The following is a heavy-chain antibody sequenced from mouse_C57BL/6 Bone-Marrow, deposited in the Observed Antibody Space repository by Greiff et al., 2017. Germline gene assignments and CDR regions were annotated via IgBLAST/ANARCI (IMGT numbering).Heavy chain of an antibody. CDR3: ARTITTVVGYAMDY. CDR1: GYAFSSYW. Sequence: QVQLQQSGAELVKPGASVKISCKASGYAFSSYWMNWVKQRPGKGLEWLGQIYPGDGDTNYNGKFKGKATLTADKSSSTAYMQLSSLTSEYSAVEFCARTITTVVGYAMDYWGQGTSVTVSS. CDR2: IYPGDGDT. J-gene: IGHJ4*01. V-gene: IGHV1-80*01. D-gene: IGHD1-1*01.